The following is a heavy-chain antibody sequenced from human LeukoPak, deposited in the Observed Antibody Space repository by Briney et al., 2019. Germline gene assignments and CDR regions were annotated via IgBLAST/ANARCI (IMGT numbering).Heavy chain of an antibody. CDR2: IYSGGST. D-gene: IGHD1-26*01. Sequence: GGSLRLSRAASGFTVSSNYMSWVRQAPGKGLEWVSVIYSGGSTYYADSVKGRFTISRHNSKNTLYLQMNSLRAEDTAVYYCARAPVVWGAPSPHHYGMAVSDQGTTVTVSS. CDR1: GFTVSSNY. J-gene: IGHJ6*02. V-gene: IGHV3-53*04. CDR3: ARAPVVWGAPSPHHYGMAV.